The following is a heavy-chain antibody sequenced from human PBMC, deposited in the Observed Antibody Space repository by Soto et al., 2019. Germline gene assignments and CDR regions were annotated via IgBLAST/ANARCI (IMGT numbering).Heavy chain of an antibody. J-gene: IGHJ4*02. V-gene: IGHV3-23*01. Sequence: EVQLLESGGGLVHPGGSLRLSCAASGFFFGSSAMNWVRQAPGKGLEWVSSISGSGGSTYYADSVKGRFTISRDNSKNTLYLQMNSLRAEDTAVYYCAKASAPGGTYFPLWFWGQGTLVTVSS. CDR3: AKASAPGGTYFPLWF. CDR2: ISGSGGST. CDR1: GFFFGSSA. D-gene: IGHD1-26*01.